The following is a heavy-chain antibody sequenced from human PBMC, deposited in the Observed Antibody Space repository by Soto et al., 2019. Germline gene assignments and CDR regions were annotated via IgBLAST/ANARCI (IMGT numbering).Heavy chain of an antibody. V-gene: IGHV2-5*02. CDR2: IYWDDDK. D-gene: IGHD3-22*01. J-gene: IGHJ6*02. CDR3: AHRNYYDASGSFGYHYAMDV. CDR1: GFSLSTGGLS. Sequence: QITLRESGPSLVKPTQTLTLTCSFSGFSLSTGGLSVAWIRQPPGKALEWLALIYWDDDKRYSPSLKNSLTIXXXTXXNQVVLTMTNVDPVDTGTYYCAHRNYYDASGSFGYHYAMDVWGPGTTVTVSS.